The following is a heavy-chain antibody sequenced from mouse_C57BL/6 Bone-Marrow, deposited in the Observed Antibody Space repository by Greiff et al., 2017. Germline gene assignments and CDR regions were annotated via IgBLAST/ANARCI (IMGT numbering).Heavy chain of an antibody. Sequence: EVHLVESGGGLVQPGGSLSLSCAASGFTFTDYYMSWVRQPPGKALEWLGFIRNKANGYTTEYSASVKGRFTISRDNSQSILYLQMNALRAEDSATYCCARSTRGFDYWGQGTTLTVSS. V-gene: IGHV7-3*01. J-gene: IGHJ2*01. CDR2: IRNKANGYTT. CDR1: GFTFTDYY. CDR3: ARSTRGFDY.